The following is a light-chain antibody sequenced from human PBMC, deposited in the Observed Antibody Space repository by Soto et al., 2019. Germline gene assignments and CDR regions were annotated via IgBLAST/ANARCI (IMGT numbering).Light chain of an antibody. V-gene: IGKV3-20*01. CDR3: QQYGSPIT. Sequence: EIVLTQSPGTLSLSPGERATLSCRASQSVSSSYLAWYQQKPGQAPRLLIYGASIRATGIPDRFSGSGSGTDFTLTISRLEPEDFAVYYCQQYGSPITFGPGTKVDIK. CDR1: QSVSSSY. CDR2: GAS. J-gene: IGKJ3*01.